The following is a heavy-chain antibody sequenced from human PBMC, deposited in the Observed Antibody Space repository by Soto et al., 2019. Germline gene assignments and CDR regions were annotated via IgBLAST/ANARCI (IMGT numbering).Heavy chain of an antibody. Sequence: ASVKVYCKASGYTFTGYYMHWVRQAPGQGLEWMGWINPNSGGTNYAQKFQGWVTMTRDTSISTAYMELSRLRSDDTAVYYCARGPHPYYDSSALGPVDEGTYYYYGMDVWGQGTTVTVSS. V-gene: IGHV1-2*04. CDR3: ARGPHPYYDSSALGPVDEGTYYYYGMDV. CDR1: GYTFTGYY. D-gene: IGHD3-22*01. J-gene: IGHJ6*02. CDR2: INPNSGGT.